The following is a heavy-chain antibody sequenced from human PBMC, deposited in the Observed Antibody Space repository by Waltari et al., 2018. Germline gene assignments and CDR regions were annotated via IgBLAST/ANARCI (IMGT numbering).Heavy chain of an antibody. D-gene: IGHD6-6*01. CDR3: ARDRVEYSSSGADY. V-gene: IGHV3-21*06. Sequence: GFTFSTYSMNWVRQAPGKGLEWVSSITSSSNYVYYADSVKGRFTISRENAKTSLYLQMNSLRAEDTAVYYCARDRVEYSSSGADYWGQGTLVTVSS. CDR2: ITSSSNYV. J-gene: IGHJ4*02. CDR1: GFTFSTYS.